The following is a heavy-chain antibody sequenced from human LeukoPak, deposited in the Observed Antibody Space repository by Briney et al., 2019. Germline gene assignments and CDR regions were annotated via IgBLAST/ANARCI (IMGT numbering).Heavy chain of an antibody. CDR3: ARGGGGYSYGYVYNWFDP. V-gene: IGHV4-31*03. J-gene: IGHJ5*02. D-gene: IGHD5-18*01. CDR1: GGSISSGGYY. Sequence: PSETLSLTCTVSGGSISSGGYYWSWIRQHPGKGLEWIGYIYYSGSTYYNPSLKSRVTISVDTSKNQFSLKLSSVTAADTAVYYCARGGGGYSYGYVYNWFDPWGQGTLVTVSS. CDR2: IYYSGST.